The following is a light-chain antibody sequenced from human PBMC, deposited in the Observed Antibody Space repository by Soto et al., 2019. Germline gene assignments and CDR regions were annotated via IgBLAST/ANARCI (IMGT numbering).Light chain of an antibody. Sequence: DVVMTQTPLSSPVTLGQPASISCRSSQSLVYSDGNTYLSWIQQRPGQPPRLLIYQVSKRFSGVPDRFSGSGTGTDFTLKISRVEAEDVGVYYCMQLSHLPQTFGQGTKVEVK. V-gene: IGKV2-24*01. CDR3: MQLSHLPQT. CDR2: QVS. CDR1: QSLVYSDGNTY. J-gene: IGKJ1*01.